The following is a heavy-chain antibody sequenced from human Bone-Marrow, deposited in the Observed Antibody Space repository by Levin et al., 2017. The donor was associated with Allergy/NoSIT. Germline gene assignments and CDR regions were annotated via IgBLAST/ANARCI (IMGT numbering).Heavy chain of an antibody. J-gene: IGHJ6*03. CDR3: TKGGDMDV. V-gene: IGHV3-30*18. CDR1: GFTFSIYG. Sequence: GGSLRLSCAASGFTFSIYGIYWVRQAPGKGLEWVAIISSDGSYISYADSVKGRFTVSRDNSKNTLYLQMNSLKPEDTAVYYCTKGGDMDVWGKGTTVTVSS. CDR2: ISSDGSYI. D-gene: IGHD3-10*01.